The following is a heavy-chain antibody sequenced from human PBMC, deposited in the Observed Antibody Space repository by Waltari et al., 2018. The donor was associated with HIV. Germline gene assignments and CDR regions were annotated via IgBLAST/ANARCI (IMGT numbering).Heavy chain of an antibody. D-gene: IGHD3-10*01. J-gene: IGHJ4*02. Sequence: QVQLQESGPGLVKPSETLSLTCTVSGGSISSYYWSWIRQPPGKGLEWIGYIYYSGSNNYNPSPKRRVTISVDTSKNQFALKLSSVTAADTAVYYCARSDYYPPQTLDYWGQGTLVTVSS. CDR2: IYYSGSN. CDR1: GGSISSYY. V-gene: IGHV4-59*01. CDR3: ARSDYYPPQTLDY.